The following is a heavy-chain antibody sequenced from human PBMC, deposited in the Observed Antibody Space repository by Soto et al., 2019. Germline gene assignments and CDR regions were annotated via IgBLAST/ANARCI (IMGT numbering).Heavy chain of an antibody. Sequence: DVRLVESGGGSVQPGRSLRLSCAASGFNFDDYAMHWVRQAPGKGLEWVSGISWDSNSIGYADSVKGRVIISRDNAKNSLYLQMNSLRPEDTALYYCARDIDENQLLYDAFDFWGQGTMVTV. V-gene: IGHV3-9*01. CDR1: GFNFDDYA. D-gene: IGHD2-2*01. CDR3: ARDIDENQLLYDAFDF. CDR2: ISWDSNSI. J-gene: IGHJ3*01.